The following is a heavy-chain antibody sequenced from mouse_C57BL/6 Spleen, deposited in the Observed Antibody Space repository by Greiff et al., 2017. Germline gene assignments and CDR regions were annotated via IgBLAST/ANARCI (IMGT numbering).Heavy chain of an antibody. CDR3: ARSGGSSYFDY. V-gene: IGHV5-6*01. CDR2: ISSGGSYT. D-gene: IGHD1-1*01. J-gene: IGHJ2*01. CDR1: GFTFSSYG. Sequence: EVKLVESGGDLVKPGGSLKLSCAASGFTFSSYGMSWVRQTPDKRLEWVATISSGGSYTYYPDSVKGRFTISRDNAKNTLYLQMSSLKSEDTAMYYCARSGGSSYFDYWGQGTTLTVSS.